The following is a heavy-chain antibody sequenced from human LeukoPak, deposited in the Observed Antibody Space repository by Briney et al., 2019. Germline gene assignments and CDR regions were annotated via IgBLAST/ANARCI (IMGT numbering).Heavy chain of an antibody. Sequence: GGSLRLSCGASGFTFSFYSMNWVRQAPGKGLEWVSTISSSSSSKYYADSVKGRFTISRDNSKNTLYLQMNSLRAEDTAVYYCAKAHYYGSGSYYNDYWGQGTLVTVSS. CDR1: GFTFSFYS. CDR2: ISSSSSSK. V-gene: IGHV3-21*01. CDR3: AKAHYYGSGSYYNDY. J-gene: IGHJ4*02. D-gene: IGHD3-10*01.